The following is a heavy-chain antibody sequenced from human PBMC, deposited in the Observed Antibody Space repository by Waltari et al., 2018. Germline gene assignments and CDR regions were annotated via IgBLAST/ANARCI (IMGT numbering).Heavy chain of an antibody. J-gene: IGHJ3*02. CDR2: IYYSGST. D-gene: IGHD3-10*01. Sequence: QVQLQESGPGLVKPSQTLSLTCTVPGGSISRGGYYWSWIRQHPGKGLEWIGYIYYSGSTYYNPSLKSRVTISVDTSKNQFSLKLSSVTAADTAVYYCARDLPRGAFDIWGQGTMVTVSS. V-gene: IGHV4-31*03. CDR1: GGSISRGGYY. CDR3: ARDLPRGAFDI.